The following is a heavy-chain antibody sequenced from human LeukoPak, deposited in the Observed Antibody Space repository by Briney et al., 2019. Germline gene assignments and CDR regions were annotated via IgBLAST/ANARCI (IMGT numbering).Heavy chain of an antibody. CDR3: ARMTGSYHSPLGY. J-gene: IGHJ4*02. CDR1: GYSFTSSW. V-gene: IGHV5-51*01. Sequence: GESLQISCKGSGYSFTSSWISWVGQMPGKGLEWMGIIYPGDSQTRYSPSFQCQVTISADKSISTTYLQWSSLKASDTATYYCARMTGSYHSPLGYWGQGTLVTVSS. CDR2: IYPGDSQT. D-gene: IGHD1-26*01.